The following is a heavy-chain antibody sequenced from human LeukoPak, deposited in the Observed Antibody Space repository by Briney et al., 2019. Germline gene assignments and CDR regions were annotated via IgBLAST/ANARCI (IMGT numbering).Heavy chain of an antibody. CDR3: AKDGGDDSYGSYFDY. D-gene: IGHD5-18*01. J-gene: IGHJ4*02. CDR2: ISWDGGST. Sequence: GGSLRLSCAASGFTFDDYAMHWVRQAPGKGLEWVSLISWDGGSTYYADSVKGRFTISRDNSKNSLYLQMNSLRTEDTALYYCAKDGGDDSYGSYFDYWGQGTLVTVSS. V-gene: IGHV3-43*01. CDR1: GFTFDDYA.